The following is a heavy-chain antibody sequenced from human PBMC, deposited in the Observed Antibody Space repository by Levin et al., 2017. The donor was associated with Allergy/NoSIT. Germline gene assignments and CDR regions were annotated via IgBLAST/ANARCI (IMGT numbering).Heavy chain of an antibody. D-gene: IGHD6-19*01. CDR3: ERIISTRGWDHDS. J-gene: IGHJ4*02. CDR1: SLTTSAMC. CDR2: IDWDDDK. V-gene: IGHV2-70*11. Sequence: SLTTSAMCVSWVRQPPGKAPEWLARIDWDDDKYYTTSLKTRLSISKDASNNPVVLTLTDVDPLGPARYYCERIISTRGWDHDSWGQGTLVTVSS.